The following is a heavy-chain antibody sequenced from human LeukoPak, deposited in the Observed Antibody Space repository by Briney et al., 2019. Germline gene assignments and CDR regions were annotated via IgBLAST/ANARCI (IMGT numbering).Heavy chain of an antibody. J-gene: IGHJ4*02. V-gene: IGHV3-21*01. Sequence: GGSLRLSCAASGXTXSSYSMNWVRQAXXXXLEWVSSISSSSSYIYYADSVKGRFTISRDNAKNSLYLQMNSLRAEDTAVYYCARDLVSFDYWGQGTLVTVSS. CDR3: ARDLVSFDY. D-gene: IGHD2-15*01. CDR2: ISSSSSYI. CDR1: GXTXSSYS.